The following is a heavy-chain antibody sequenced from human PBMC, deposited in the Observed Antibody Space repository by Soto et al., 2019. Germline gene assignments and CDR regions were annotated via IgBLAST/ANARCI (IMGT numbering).Heavy chain of an antibody. Sequence: PGGPLRRPCAASGFTASSNYMSWVRQGPEKGLEWVSVIYSGGSTYYADSVKGRFTISRHNSKNTLYLQMNSLRAEDTAVYYCARVGGDPDDCYYYYMDVWGKGTTVTVSS. CDR2: IYSGGST. CDR3: ARVGGDPDDCYYYYMDV. J-gene: IGHJ6*03. CDR1: GFTASSNY. V-gene: IGHV3-53*04. D-gene: IGHD2-21*02.